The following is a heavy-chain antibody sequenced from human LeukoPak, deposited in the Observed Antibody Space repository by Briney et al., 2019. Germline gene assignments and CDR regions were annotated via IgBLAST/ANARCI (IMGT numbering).Heavy chain of an antibody. D-gene: IGHD2-21*02. Sequence: GASVKVSCKASGYTFTSYYMHWVRQAPGQGLEWMGWINPNSGGTNYAQKFQGWVTMTRDTSISTAYMELSRLRSDGTAVYYCAREAYCGGDCPSAFDIWGQGTMVTVSS. J-gene: IGHJ3*02. V-gene: IGHV1-2*04. CDR1: GYTFTSYY. CDR2: INPNSGGT. CDR3: AREAYCGGDCPSAFDI.